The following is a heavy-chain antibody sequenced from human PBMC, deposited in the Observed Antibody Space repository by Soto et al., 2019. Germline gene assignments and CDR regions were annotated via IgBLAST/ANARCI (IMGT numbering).Heavy chain of an antibody. J-gene: IGHJ4*02. V-gene: IGHV3-21*01. Sequence: EVQLVESGGGLVKPGGSLRLSCAASGFTFSSYSMNWVRQAPGKGLEWVSSISSSSSYIYYADSVKGRFTISRDNAKNSLFLQMNSLRPADTAVYSCARDQPGYSYGYGLGYWGQGTLVTVSS. D-gene: IGHD5-18*01. CDR1: GFTFSSYS. CDR2: ISSSSSYI. CDR3: ARDQPGYSYGYGLGY.